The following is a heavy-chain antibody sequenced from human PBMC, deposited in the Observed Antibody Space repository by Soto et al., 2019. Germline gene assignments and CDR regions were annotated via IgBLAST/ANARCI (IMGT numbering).Heavy chain of an antibody. Sequence: GGSLRLSCAASGFTFSSYGMHWVRQTPGRGLEWVAVISYDGSNTYYTDSVKGRFTISRDNSKNTLYLQMNSLRAEDTAIYYCAKLRSSSWTQYAFDIWGHGTMVTVSS. CDR3: AKLRSSSWTQYAFDI. CDR2: ISYDGSNT. J-gene: IGHJ3*02. D-gene: IGHD6-13*01. CDR1: GFTFSSYG. V-gene: IGHV3-30*18.